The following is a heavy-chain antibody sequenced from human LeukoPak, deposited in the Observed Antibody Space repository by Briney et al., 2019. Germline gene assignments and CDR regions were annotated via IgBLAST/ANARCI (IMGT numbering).Heavy chain of an antibody. Sequence: SETLSLTCTISGDSISGSYWTWVRQPPGQGLEWIGQIHYSGRADYNPSLKRRITISVDTSKNQMSLTLTSVTAADTAIYYCVKFGVDYDMGVWGQGTTVTVSS. CDR1: GDSISGSY. D-gene: IGHD3-16*01. V-gene: IGHV4-59*01. J-gene: IGHJ6*02. CDR2: IHYSGRA. CDR3: VKFGVDYDMGV.